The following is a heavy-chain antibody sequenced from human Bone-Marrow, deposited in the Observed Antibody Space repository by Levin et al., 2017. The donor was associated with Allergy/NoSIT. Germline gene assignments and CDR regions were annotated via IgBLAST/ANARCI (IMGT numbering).Heavy chain of an antibody. CDR3: ARARPDVVVRFATPAPRQRSIFFDS. CDR1: GFTFSDYS. CDR2: ISPSGTTL. D-gene: IGHD2-21*01. Sequence: SCAASGFTFSDYSMTWIRQTPEKGLEWVSSISPSGTTLYYADSVKGRFTISRDNANNALFLQMHSLTADDTALYYFARARPDVVVRFATPAPRQRSIFFDSWGQGTLVAVTS. J-gene: IGHJ5*01. V-gene: IGHV3-11*01.